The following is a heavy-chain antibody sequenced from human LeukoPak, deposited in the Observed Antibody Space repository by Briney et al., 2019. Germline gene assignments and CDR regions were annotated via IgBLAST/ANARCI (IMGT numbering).Heavy chain of an antibody. V-gene: IGHV3-23*01. J-gene: IGHJ4*02. Sequence: PGGSLRLSCAASGFTFSSYAMSWVRQAPGKGLEWVSSISVSGDNTYYADSVKGRFAISRDNSKNTLYLQVNSLTAEDTAVYYCTKGSGYSYDSPFDYWGQGTLVTVSS. D-gene: IGHD5-18*01. CDR2: ISVSGDNT. CDR1: GFTFSSYA. CDR3: TKGSGYSYDSPFDY.